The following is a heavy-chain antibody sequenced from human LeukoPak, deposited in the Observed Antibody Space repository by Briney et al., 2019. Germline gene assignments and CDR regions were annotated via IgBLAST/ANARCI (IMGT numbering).Heavy chain of an antibody. CDR2: INPNSGDT. Sequence: ASVKVSCKTSEYTFTGYYMHWVRQAPGQGLEWMGWINPNSGDTNYAQKFQGRVTMTRDTSISTAYMELSRLRSDDTAVYYCARGSIVGATFDYFDYWGQGTLVTVSS. CDR3: ARGSIVGATFDYFDY. CDR1: EYTFTGYY. V-gene: IGHV1-2*02. D-gene: IGHD1-26*01. J-gene: IGHJ4*02.